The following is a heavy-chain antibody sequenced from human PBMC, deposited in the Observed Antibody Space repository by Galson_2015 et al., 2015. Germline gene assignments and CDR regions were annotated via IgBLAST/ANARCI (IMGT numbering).Heavy chain of an antibody. V-gene: IGHV3-11*01. Sequence: SLRLSCAASGFTFSDYYMSWIRQAPGKGLERVSYISSSGSTIYYADSVKGRFTISRDNAKNSLYLQMNSLRAEDTAVYYCASAAGTPYYYYYMDVWGKGTTVTVSS. CDR2: ISSSGSTI. CDR1: GFTFSDYY. J-gene: IGHJ6*03. CDR3: ASAAGTPYYYYYMDV. D-gene: IGHD6-13*01.